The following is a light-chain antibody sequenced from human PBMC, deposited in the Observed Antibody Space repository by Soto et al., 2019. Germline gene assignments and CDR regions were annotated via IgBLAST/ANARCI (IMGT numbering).Light chain of an antibody. CDR2: EVS. CDR3: CSYTSSTSAV. J-gene: IGLJ2*01. V-gene: IGLV2-14*01. CDR1: SSDVGRYNY. Sequence: QSALTQPASVSGSPGQSSTISCTGTSSDVGRYNYVSWFQQHPGKAPKLMIFEVSTRPSGVSNRFSGSKSGNTASLTISGLQIEDEADYYCCSYTSSTSAVFGGGTKLTVL.